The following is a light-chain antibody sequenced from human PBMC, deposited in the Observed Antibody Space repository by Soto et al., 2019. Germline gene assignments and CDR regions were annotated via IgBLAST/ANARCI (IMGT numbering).Light chain of an antibody. CDR3: SSYTTANTDV. Sequence: QSVLTQPASGSGSPGQSITISCTGTSSDVGGYNYVSWYQQHPGKAPKLMIYEVSNRPSGVSNRFSGSKSGNTASLTISGLQAEDEADYYYSSYTTANTDVFGTGTKVTVL. V-gene: IGLV2-14*01. CDR1: SSDVGGYNY. J-gene: IGLJ1*01. CDR2: EVS.